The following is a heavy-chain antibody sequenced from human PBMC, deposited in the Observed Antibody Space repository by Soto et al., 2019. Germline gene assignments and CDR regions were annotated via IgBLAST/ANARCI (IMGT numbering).Heavy chain of an antibody. CDR1: GDYITSHY. V-gene: IGHV4-59*08. CDR2: VYHSGKT. Sequence: QVQLQESGPGLVKPSETLSLTCTVSGDYITSHYWSWIRQPPGKGLEWIGYVYHSGKTDSNPSLKRRVTISMDTSKNPISLSLTSVTAADTAVYYCARPQGTAPAVWYFDLWGRGTRVTVSS. J-gene: IGHJ2*01. D-gene: IGHD1-1*01. CDR3: ARPQGTAPAVWYFDL.